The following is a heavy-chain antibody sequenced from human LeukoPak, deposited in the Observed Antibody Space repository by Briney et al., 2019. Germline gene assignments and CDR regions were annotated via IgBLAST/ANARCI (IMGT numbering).Heavy chain of an antibody. CDR1: GFTFSSYG. V-gene: IGHV3-33*06. CDR2: IWYDGSNK. D-gene: IGHD4-23*01. J-gene: IGHJ4*02. Sequence: PGRSLRLSCAASGFTFSSYGMHWVRQAPGKGLEWVAVIWYDGSNKYYADSVKGRFTISRDNSKNTMYLQMNSLRDEDTAVHYCAKGSATTVVTIDYWGQGTLVTVSS. CDR3: AKGSATTVVTIDY.